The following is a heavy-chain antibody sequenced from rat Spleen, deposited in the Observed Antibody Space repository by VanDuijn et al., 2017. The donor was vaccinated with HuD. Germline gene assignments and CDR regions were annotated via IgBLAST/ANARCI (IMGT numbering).Heavy chain of an antibody. CDR3: ARQWDY. CDR1: GFTFSDFF. CDR2: ISGAGGNL. V-gene: IGHV5-25*01. Sequence: EVQLVESGGGSVQPGRSMKLSCSALGFTFSDFFMAWVRQAPTKGLEWVASISGAGGNLFYRDSVKGRFTISRDNSKSTLYLQMDSLRSEDTATYYCARQWDYWGQGVMVTVSS. J-gene: IGHJ2*01.